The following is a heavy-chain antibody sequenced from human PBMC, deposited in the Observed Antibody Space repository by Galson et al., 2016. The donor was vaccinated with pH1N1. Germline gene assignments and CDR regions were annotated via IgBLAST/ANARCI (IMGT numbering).Heavy chain of an antibody. CDR3: ARRYYFDY. CDR2: TDPSAGTT. J-gene: IGHJ4*02. CDR1: GYSVTRYY. Sequence: SVKVSCKASGYSVTRYYMHWVRQAPGQGLEWMGITDPSAGTTTYSQKFQGRISLTRDTSTNSVHMELSTLRPDDSAIHFCARRYYFDYWGQGTLVTVSS. V-gene: IGHV1-46*01.